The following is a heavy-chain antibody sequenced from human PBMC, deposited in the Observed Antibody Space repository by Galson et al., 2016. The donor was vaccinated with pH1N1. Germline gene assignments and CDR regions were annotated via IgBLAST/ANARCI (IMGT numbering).Heavy chain of an antibody. CDR3: ARGRAKGGAGAGSSPYYFDF. CDR1: SGSVSGANYY. V-gene: IGHV4-61*02. J-gene: IGHJ4*02. Sequence: TLSLTCTVSSGSVSGANYYWTWIRQSAGKGLEWIGRIYFSGSTSYNPSLRGRVSISVDTSKNQFSLDLTSVTAAATAVYYCARGRAKGGAGAGSSPYYFDFWGLGTRVTVSS. CDR2: IYFSGST. D-gene: IGHD6-13*01.